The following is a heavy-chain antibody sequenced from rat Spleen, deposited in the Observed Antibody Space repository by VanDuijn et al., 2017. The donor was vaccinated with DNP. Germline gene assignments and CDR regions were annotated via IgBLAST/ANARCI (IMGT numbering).Heavy chain of an antibody. J-gene: IGHJ2*01. CDR2: INTDGGST. V-gene: IGHV5S23*01. CDR1: GFTFSNYD. D-gene: IGHD1-4*01. Sequence: EVQLVESGGGLVQPGRSLKLSCAASGFTFSNYDMAWVRQAPTKGLEWVSSINTDGGSTYYPDSVKGRFTISRDNARNTLFLQVDSLRSEDTATYYCARHAYPGHSYFDYWGQGVMVTVSS. CDR3: ARHAYPGHSYFDY.